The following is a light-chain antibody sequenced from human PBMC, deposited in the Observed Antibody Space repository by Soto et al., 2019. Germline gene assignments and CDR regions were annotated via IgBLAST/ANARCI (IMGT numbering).Light chain of an antibody. CDR1: QSISSW. CDR2: DAS. Sequence: DIQMTQSPSTLSASVGDRVTTTCRASQSISSWLAWYQQKPGKAPKLLISDASNLESGVPSRFSGSGSGTEFTLTISSLQPDDFATYYCQQYNTYSRTFGQGTKVDI. J-gene: IGKJ1*01. V-gene: IGKV1-5*01. CDR3: QQYNTYSRT.